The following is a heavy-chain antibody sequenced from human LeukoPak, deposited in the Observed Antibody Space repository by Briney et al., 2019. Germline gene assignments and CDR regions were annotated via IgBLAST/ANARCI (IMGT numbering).Heavy chain of an antibody. V-gene: IGHV3-23*01. Sequence: PGGSLRLSCAASGPTFSSYAMSWVRQAPGKGLEWVSAISGSGDSTFYADSVKGRFTISRDNSKNTLYLQMNSLRAEDTAVYYCAKGYSSSWYLYFQHWGQGTLVTVSS. D-gene: IGHD6-13*01. J-gene: IGHJ1*01. CDR1: GPTFSSYA. CDR3: AKGYSSSWYLYFQH. CDR2: ISGSGDST.